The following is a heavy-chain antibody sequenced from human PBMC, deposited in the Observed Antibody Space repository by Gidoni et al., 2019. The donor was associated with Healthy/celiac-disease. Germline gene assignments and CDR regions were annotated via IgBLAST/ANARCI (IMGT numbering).Heavy chain of an antibody. CDR3: ARVHDYGDYYFDY. V-gene: IGHV4-38-2*01. CDR2: SDHSGST. J-gene: IGHJ4*02. Sequence: QVQLQESGSGLGKRWETLCLTCAVSGYSISRGYYWGWIRQPPGKGLEWMGSSDHSGSTYYNPSRKRRVTMSVDTSKNQFSLKLSSVKAADTAVYYCARVHDYGDYYFDYWGQGTLVTVSS. D-gene: IGHD4-17*01. CDR1: GYSISRGYY.